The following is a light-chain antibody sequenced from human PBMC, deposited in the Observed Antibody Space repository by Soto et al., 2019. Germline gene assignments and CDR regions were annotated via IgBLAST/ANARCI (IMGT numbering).Light chain of an antibody. V-gene: IGKV3-20*01. CDR3: HQYATLPLT. CDR1: QTVASNY. J-gene: IGKJ4*01. Sequence: EIVLTQTPGTQSLSPGEGATLSCRASQTVASNYLAWYQQRPGRAPRLLIYGASSRATGVPDRFSGSGSETDFTLTISRLEPEDFAVYYCHQYATLPLTFGGGTKV. CDR2: GAS.